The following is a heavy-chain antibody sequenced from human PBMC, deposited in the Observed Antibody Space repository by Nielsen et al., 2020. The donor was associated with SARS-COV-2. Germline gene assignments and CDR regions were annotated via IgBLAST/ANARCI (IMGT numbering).Heavy chain of an antibody. CDR2: MWADGATE. Sequence: GESLKISCAASGFTFSFYDIHWVRQAPGEGLEWVAVMWADGATEHYAESVKGRFPVSRDASKNTVYLQMNSLRAADSAVYYCAKDLGPDAGYTVFNDYFDNWGQGTLVTVSS. D-gene: IGHD5/OR15-5a*01. V-gene: IGHV3-33*06. CDR1: GFTFSFYD. CDR3: AKDLGPDAGYTVFNDYFDN. J-gene: IGHJ4*02.